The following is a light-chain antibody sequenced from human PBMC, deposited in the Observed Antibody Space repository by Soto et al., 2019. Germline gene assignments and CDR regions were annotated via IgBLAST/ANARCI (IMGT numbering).Light chain of an antibody. CDR1: SSDVGGYNY. CDR2: EVS. V-gene: IGLV2-14*01. Sequence: QSALTQPASVSGSPGQSITISCTGTSSDVGGYNYVSWCQQHPGKAPKLMIYEVSNRPSGVSNRFSGSKSGNTASLTISGLQAEDEADYYCSSYTSSSHYVFGTGTKLTVL. J-gene: IGLJ1*01. CDR3: SSYTSSSHYV.